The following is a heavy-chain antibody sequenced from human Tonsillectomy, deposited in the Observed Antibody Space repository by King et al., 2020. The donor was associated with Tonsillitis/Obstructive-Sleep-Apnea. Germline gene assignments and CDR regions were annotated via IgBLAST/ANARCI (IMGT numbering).Heavy chain of an antibody. J-gene: IGHJ4*02. CDR3: ARQYCSGGSCYLIDF. D-gene: IGHD2-15*01. Sequence: LVQSGAEVKKPGASLKISCKGSGYSFTSYWIGWVRQMPGKGLEWMGIIYPGDSDTSYSPSFQGQVTISADKSISTAYLQWSSLKASDTAVYYCARQYCSGGSCYLIDFWGQGTLVTVSS. V-gene: IGHV5-51*01. CDR1: GYSFTSYW. CDR2: IYPGDSDT.